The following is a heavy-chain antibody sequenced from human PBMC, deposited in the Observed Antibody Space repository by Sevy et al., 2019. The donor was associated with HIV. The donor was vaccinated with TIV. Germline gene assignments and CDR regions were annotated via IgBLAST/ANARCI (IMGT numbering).Heavy chain of an antibody. V-gene: IGHV3-30-3*01. D-gene: IGHD2-15*01. Sequence: GGSLRLSCAASGFTFSSYAMHWVRQAPGKGLEWVAVISYDGSNKHYADSVKGRFTISRDNSKNTLYLQMNSLRAEDTAVYYCARGGVVVAATPPDYWGQGTLVTVSS. CDR2: ISYDGSNK. J-gene: IGHJ4*02. CDR1: GFTFSSYA. CDR3: ARGGVVVAATPPDY.